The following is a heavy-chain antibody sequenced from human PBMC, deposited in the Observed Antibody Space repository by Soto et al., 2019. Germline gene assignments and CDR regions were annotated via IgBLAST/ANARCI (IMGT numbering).Heavy chain of an antibody. CDR1: VDSVSSNSAA. D-gene: IGHD6-19*01. V-gene: IGHV6-1*01. CDR2: TYYRSKWYN. Sequence: QTLSLTCAISVDSVSSNSAAWDWIRQSPSRVLEWLGRTYYRSKWYNDYAVSVKSRITINPDTSKNQFSLQLNSVTPEDTAVYYCARAKWMANGDAFDSLGQGTMVIVSS. J-gene: IGHJ3*02. CDR3: ARAKWMANGDAFDS.